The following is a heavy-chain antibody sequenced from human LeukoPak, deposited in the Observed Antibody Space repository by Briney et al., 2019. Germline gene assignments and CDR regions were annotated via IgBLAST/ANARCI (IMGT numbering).Heavy chain of an antibody. D-gene: IGHD4-17*01. Sequence: ASVKVSCKASGYTFTGYYMHWVRQAPGQGLEWMGWINPNSGGTNYAQKFQGRVTMTRETSISTAYMELSRLRSDDTAVYYCARLMTTVTNFDYWGQGTLVTVSS. CDR1: GYTFTGYY. CDR2: INPNSGGT. CDR3: ARLMTTVTNFDY. V-gene: IGHV1-2*02. J-gene: IGHJ4*02.